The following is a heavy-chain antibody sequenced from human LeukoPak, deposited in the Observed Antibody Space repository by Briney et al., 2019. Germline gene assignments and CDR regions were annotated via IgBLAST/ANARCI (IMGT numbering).Heavy chain of an antibody. J-gene: IGHJ4*02. V-gene: IGHV3-23*01. CDR3: AREGSGYDY. Sequence: GSLRLSCAASGFTFPAYAMTWVRQAPGKGLEWVSGISHSGGSTYYADSVKGRFNISRDNSRNTLYLQMNSLRAEDTAVYYCAREGSGYDYWGQGTLVTVSS. D-gene: IGHD2-15*01. CDR2: ISHSGGST. CDR1: GFTFPAYA.